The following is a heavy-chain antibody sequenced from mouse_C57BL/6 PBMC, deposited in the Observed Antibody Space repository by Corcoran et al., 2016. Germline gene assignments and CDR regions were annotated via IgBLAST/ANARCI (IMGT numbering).Heavy chain of an antibody. J-gene: IGHJ3*01. CDR3: ARDGPWFAY. V-gene: IGHV1-26*01. CDR2: INPNNGGT. D-gene: IGHD2-3*01. CDR1: GYTFTDYY. Sequence: EVQLQQSGPELVKPGASVKISCKASGYTFTDYYMNWVKQSHGKSLKWIGDINPNNGGTSYNQKFKGKATLTVDKSSSTAYMELRSLTSEDSAVYYCARDGPWFAYWGQGTLVTVSA.